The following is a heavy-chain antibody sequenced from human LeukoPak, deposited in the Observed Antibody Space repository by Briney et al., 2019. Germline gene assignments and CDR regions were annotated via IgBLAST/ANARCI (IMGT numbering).Heavy chain of an antibody. D-gene: IGHD2-2*01. V-gene: IGHV3-33*08. Sequence: TGGSLRLSCAASGFIFSNYAMSWVRQAPGEGLEWVAVIWYDGSNKYYADSVKGRFTISRDNAKNTLYLQMNSLRAEDTAVYYCARDLDVVPTASDYWGQGTLVTVSS. J-gene: IGHJ4*02. CDR3: ARDLDVVPTASDY. CDR2: IWYDGSNK. CDR1: GFIFSNYA.